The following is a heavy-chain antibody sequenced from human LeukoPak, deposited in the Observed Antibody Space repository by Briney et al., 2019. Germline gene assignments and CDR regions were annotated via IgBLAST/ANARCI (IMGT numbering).Heavy chain of an antibody. D-gene: IGHD3-22*01. Sequence: GGSLRLSCVASGFTVSSNYMSWVRQAPGKGLEWVSVIYSGGSTYYADSVKGRFSISRDNSKNTLYLQMNSLRAEDTAVYYCARVGGSGYQYFQHWGQGTLVTVSS. V-gene: IGHV3-53*05. J-gene: IGHJ1*01. CDR1: GFTVSSNY. CDR2: IYSGGST. CDR3: ARVGGSGYQYFQH.